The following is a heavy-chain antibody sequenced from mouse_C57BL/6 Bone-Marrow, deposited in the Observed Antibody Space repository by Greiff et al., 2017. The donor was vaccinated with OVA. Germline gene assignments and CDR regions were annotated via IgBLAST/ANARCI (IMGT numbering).Heavy chain of an antibody. D-gene: IGHD2-4*01. CDR3: AREDDYDGPYFDY. CDR2: ISDGGSYT. J-gene: IGHJ2*01. CDR1: GFTFSSYA. Sequence: EVQRVESGGGLVKPGGSLKLSCAASGFTFSSYAMSWVRQTPEKRLEWVATISDGGSYTYYPDNVKGRFTISRDNAKNNLYLQMSHLKSEDTAMYYCAREDDYDGPYFDYWGQGTTLTVSS. V-gene: IGHV5-4*01.